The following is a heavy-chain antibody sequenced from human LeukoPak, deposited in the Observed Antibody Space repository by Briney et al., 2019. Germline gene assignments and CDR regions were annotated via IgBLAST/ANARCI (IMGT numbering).Heavy chain of an antibody. CDR1: GFTFSSYA. CDR3: AKGGYYYDSSLSL. V-gene: IGHV3-23*01. Sequence: GGSLRLSCAASGFTFSSYAMSWVRQAPGKGLEWVSAISGSGGSTYYADSVKGRFTISRDNSKNTLYLRMNSLRAEDTAVYYCAKGGYYYDSSLSLWGQGTLVTVSS. D-gene: IGHD3-22*01. J-gene: IGHJ4*02. CDR2: ISGSGGST.